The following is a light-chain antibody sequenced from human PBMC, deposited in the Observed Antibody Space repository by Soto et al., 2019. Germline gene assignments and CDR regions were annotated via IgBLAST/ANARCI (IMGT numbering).Light chain of an antibody. CDR3: QQRSDWSWT. V-gene: IGKV3-11*01. CDR2: DAS. J-gene: IGKJ1*01. CDR1: QSVSSY. Sequence: EIVLTQSPATLSLSPVEIATLSFIASQSVSSYLAWYQQKPGQAPRLLIYDASNRATGIPARFSGSGSGTDFTLTISSLEPEDFAVYYCQQRSDWSWTFGQGTKVDIK.